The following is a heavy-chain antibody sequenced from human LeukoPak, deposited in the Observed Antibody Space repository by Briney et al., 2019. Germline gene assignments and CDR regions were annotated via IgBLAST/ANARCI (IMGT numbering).Heavy chain of an antibody. CDR3: ARALPSPLYSGSYADAFDI. Sequence: PGGSLRLSCAASGFTFSSYSMNWVRQAPGKGLEWVSSISSSSSYIYYADSVKGRFTISRDNAKNSLYLQMNSLRAEDTAVYYCARALPSPLYSGSYADAFDIWGQGKMVTVSS. D-gene: IGHD1-26*01. J-gene: IGHJ3*02. V-gene: IGHV3-21*01. CDR2: ISSSSSYI. CDR1: GFTFSSYS.